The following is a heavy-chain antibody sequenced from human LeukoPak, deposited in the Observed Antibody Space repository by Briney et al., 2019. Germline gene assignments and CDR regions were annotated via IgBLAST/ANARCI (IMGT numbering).Heavy chain of an antibody. V-gene: IGHV3-49*04. CDR3: TRASDFWSGYYTGHFDY. Sequence: GRSLRLSCTASGFTFGDYAMSWVRQAPGKGLEWVGFIRSKAYGGTSEYAASVKGRFTIARDDSKSIAYLQMNSLKTEDTAVYYCTRASDFWSGYYTGHFDYWGQGTLVTVSS. CDR2: IRSKAYGGTS. J-gene: IGHJ4*02. CDR1: GFTFGDYA. D-gene: IGHD3-3*01.